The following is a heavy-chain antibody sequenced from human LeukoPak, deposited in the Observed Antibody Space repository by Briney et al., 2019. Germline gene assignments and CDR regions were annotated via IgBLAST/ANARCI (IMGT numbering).Heavy chain of an antibody. V-gene: IGHV1-2*02. D-gene: IGHD1-14*01. J-gene: IGHJ5*02. CDR2: VHPNSGVT. CDR1: GYTFTAYY. Sequence: ASVKVSCKASGYTFTAYYIHLVRQVPGQGLEWMGWVHPNSGVTNSTQTFQGRVTMTRDKSINTAYMELSRLTSDDTAVYYCARAAPGLDPWGQGTLVTVSS. CDR3: ARAAPGLDP.